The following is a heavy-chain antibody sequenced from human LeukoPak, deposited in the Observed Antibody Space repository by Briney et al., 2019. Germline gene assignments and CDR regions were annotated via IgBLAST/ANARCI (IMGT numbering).Heavy chain of an antibody. J-gene: IGHJ6*02. CDR3: ARHPFCSSTSCYDRYGMDV. D-gene: IGHD2-2*01. CDR2: IYPGDSDT. Sequence: GESLKISCKGSGYSFTSYWIGWVRQMPGKGLEWMGIIYPGDSDTRYSPSFQGQVTISADKSISTAYLRWSSLKASDTAMYYCARHPFCSSTSCYDRYGMDVWGQGTTVTVSS. V-gene: IGHV5-51*01. CDR1: GYSFTSYW.